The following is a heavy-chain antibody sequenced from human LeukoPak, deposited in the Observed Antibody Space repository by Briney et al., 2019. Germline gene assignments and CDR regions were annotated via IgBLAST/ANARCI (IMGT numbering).Heavy chain of an antibody. Sequence: PSETLSLTCTVSGGSIRSHYWSWIRQPPGKGLEWIGYIYYSGSTNYNPSLKSRVTISVDTSKNQFSLKLSSVTAADTAVYYCASRSAMVRGYDYWGQGTLVTVSS. J-gene: IGHJ4*02. CDR3: ASRSAMVRGYDY. CDR1: GGSIRSHY. D-gene: IGHD5-18*01. CDR2: IYYSGST. V-gene: IGHV4-59*11.